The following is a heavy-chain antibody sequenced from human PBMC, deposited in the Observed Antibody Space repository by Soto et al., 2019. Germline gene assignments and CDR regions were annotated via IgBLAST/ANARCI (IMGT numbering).Heavy chain of an antibody. Sequence: ASVKVSCKASGYTFTSYDINWVRQATGQGLGWMGWMNPNSGNTGYAQKFQGRVTMTRNTSISTAYMELSSLRSEDTAVYYCARGLSGRQMVRRYYYYGMDVWGQGTTVTVSS. V-gene: IGHV1-8*01. CDR2: MNPNSGNT. CDR1: GYTFTSYD. D-gene: IGHD6-13*01. CDR3: ARGLSGRQMVRRYYYYGMDV. J-gene: IGHJ6*02.